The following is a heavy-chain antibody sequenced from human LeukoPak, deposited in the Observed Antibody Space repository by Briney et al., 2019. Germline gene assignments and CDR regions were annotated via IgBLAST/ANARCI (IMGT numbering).Heavy chain of an antibody. CDR3: AKDSEGLSWLHRYNWFDP. V-gene: IGHV3-11*01. CDR1: GFTFSDYY. J-gene: IGHJ5*02. Sequence: GGSLRLSCAASGFTFSDYYMSWIRQAPGKGLEWIAYITSSGTTIYYADSVKGRFTISRDNSKNTLYLQMNSLRAEDTAVYYCAKDSEGLSWLHRYNWFDPWGQGTLVTVSS. CDR2: ITSSGTTI. D-gene: IGHD5-18*01.